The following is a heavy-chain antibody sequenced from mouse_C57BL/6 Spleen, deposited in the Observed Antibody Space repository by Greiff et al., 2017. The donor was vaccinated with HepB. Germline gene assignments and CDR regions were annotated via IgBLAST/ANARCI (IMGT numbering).Heavy chain of an antibody. J-gene: IGHJ2*01. CDR3: ARYCYGSSYVDY. Sequence: VQLQQPGAELVMPGASVKLSCKASGYTFTSYWMHWVKQRPGQGLEWIGEIDPSDSYTNYNQKFKGKSTLTVDKSSSTAYMQLSSLTSEDSAVYYCARYCYGSSYVDYWGQGTTLTVSS. CDR1: GYTFTSYW. V-gene: IGHV1-69*01. CDR2: IDPSDSYT. D-gene: IGHD1-1*01.